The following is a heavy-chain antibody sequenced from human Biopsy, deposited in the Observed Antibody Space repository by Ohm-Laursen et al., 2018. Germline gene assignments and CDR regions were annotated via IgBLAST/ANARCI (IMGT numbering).Heavy chain of an antibody. J-gene: IGHJ4*02. CDR3: ARDVSSDLNSPSHVDF. CDR2: ISPYNGNT. D-gene: IGHD4-23*01. Sequence: GASVKVSCKASGYIFSSYGISWVRQAPGQGPEWIGWISPYNGNTNYTQKFQDRVTMTTDTSTSTAYLDLTSLTSDDTAVYYCARDVSSDLNSPSHVDFWGQGSPVTVSA. CDR1: GYIFSSYG. V-gene: IGHV1-18*01.